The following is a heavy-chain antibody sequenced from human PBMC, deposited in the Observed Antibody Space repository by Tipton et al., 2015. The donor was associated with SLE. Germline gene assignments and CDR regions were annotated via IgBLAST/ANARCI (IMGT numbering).Heavy chain of an antibody. J-gene: IGHJ1*01. Sequence: QLVQSGGGVVQPGRSLRLSCAASGFTVSSNYMSWVRQAPGKGLEWVSVIYSGGSTYYADSVKGRFTISRDNSKNTLYLQMNSLRAEDTAVYYCAREADYGDYGYFQHWGQGTLVTVSS. CDR3: AREADYGDYGYFQH. D-gene: IGHD4-17*01. CDR1: GFTVSSNY. CDR2: IYSGGST. V-gene: IGHV3-53*01.